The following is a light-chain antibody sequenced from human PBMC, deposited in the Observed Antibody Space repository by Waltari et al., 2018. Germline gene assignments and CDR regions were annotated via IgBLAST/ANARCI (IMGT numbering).Light chain of an antibody. CDR1: QSVSSSY. CDR2: GAS. V-gene: IGKV3-20*01. J-gene: IGKJ2*01. Sequence: SPGLLSLSPGERATLSCRASQSVSSSYLAWFRQRPGQAPRLLIYGASSRATGIPDRFSGSGSGTDFTLVISRLEPEDFAVYYCQQYADSPLTFGQGTSLEIK. CDR3: QQYADSPLT.